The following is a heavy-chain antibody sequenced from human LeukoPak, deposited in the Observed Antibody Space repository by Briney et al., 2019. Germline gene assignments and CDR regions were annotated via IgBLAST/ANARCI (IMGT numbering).Heavy chain of an antibody. CDR3: AKDAYGSSWGTDY. CDR2: IRYDGSNK. D-gene: IGHD6-13*01. CDR1: GFTFSSYG. V-gene: IGHV3-30*02. Sequence: GGSLRLSCAASGFTFSSYGMHWVRQAPGKGLEWVAFIRYDGSNKYYADSVKGRFTISRDNSKNTLYLQMNSLRAEDTAVYYCAKDAYGSSWGTDYWGQGTLVTVSS. J-gene: IGHJ4*02.